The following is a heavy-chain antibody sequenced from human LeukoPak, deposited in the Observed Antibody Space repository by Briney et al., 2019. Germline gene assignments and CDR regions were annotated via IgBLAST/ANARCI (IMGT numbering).Heavy chain of an antibody. Sequence: SETLSLTCTVSGGSISSYYWSWIRQPPGKGLEWIGYIYYSGSTNYNPSLKSRVTISVDTSKNQFSLKLSSVTAANTAVYYCARLTTIVVVPAAHDAFDIWGQGTMVTVSS. CDR2: IYYSGST. D-gene: IGHD2-2*01. CDR1: GGSISSYY. V-gene: IGHV4-59*01. J-gene: IGHJ3*02. CDR3: ARLTTIVVVPAAHDAFDI.